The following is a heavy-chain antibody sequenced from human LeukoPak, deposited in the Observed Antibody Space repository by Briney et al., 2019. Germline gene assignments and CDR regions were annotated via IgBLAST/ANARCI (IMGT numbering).Heavy chain of an antibody. J-gene: IGHJ4*02. D-gene: IGHD1-1*01. CDR2: ISNSDDST. Sequence: PGGSLRLSCAASGFTFSNYAMSWVRQAPGKGLEWASTISNSDDSTYYADSVKGRFTISRDNPKNTLYLQMNSLTTEDTAIYYFAKATGNLGNWGQGTLVTVSS. V-gene: IGHV3-23*01. CDR3: AKATGNLGN. CDR1: GFTFSNYA.